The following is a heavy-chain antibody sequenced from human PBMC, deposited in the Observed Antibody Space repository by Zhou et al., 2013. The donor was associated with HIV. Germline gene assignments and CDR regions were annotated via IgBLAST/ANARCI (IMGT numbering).Heavy chain of an antibody. CDR1: GGTFSTYS. CDR2: IIPLSGTA. V-gene: IGHV1-69*05. CDR3: ARDVY. J-gene: IGHJ4*02. Sequence: QVQLVQSGAEVKTPGSSVKVSCEVSGGTFSTYSLSWVRQVPGQGPEWMGGIIPLSGTAHYAQKFQGRVTITTDESMGAVYMQLGSLRSEDTAVYYCARDVYWGQGTLVTVSS.